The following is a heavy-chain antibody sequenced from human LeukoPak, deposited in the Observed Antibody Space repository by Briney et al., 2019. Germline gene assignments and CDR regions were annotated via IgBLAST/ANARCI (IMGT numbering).Heavy chain of an antibody. CDR2: VYHCGST. Sequence: SETLSLTCTVFGNSISSGYYWDWIRQPPGKGLQWIGSVYHCGSTYYNPSLKSRITISVDTSKNQFSLKLSSVTAADTAVYYCARNWYGSSWSEQIYYFDYWGQGTLVTVSS. V-gene: IGHV4-38-2*02. J-gene: IGHJ4*02. CDR1: GNSISSGYY. D-gene: IGHD6-13*01. CDR3: ARNWYGSSWSEQIYYFDY.